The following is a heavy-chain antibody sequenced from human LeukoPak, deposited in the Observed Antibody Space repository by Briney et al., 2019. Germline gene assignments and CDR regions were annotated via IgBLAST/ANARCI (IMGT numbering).Heavy chain of an antibody. V-gene: IGHV3-15*01. CDR3: TAPYYYDSSGYYSDY. CDR2: IKRKTDGGTT. J-gene: IGHJ4*02. D-gene: IGHD3-22*01. CDR1: GFTFSNAW. Sequence: PGGSLRLSCAASGFTFSNAWMSWVRQAPGKGLEWVGRIKRKTDGGTTDYAAPVKGRFTISRDDSKNTLYLQMNSLKTEDTAVYYCTAPYYYDSSGYYSDYWGQGTLVTVSS.